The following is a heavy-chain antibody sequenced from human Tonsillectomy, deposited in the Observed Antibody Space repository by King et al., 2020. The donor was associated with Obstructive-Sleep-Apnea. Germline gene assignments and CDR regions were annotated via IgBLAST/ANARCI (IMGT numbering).Heavy chain of an antibody. CDR1: GFTFDDYA. V-gene: IGHV3-9*01. CDR2: ISWNSGSI. Sequence: QLVQSGGGLVQPGRSLRLSCAASGFTFDDYAMHWVRQAPGKGLEWVSGISWNSGSIGYADSVKGRFTISRDNAKNSLYLQMNSLRAEDTALYYCAKDRSGWYFYYGMDVWGLGTTVTVSS. CDR3: AKDRSGWYFYYGMDV. D-gene: IGHD6-19*01. J-gene: IGHJ6*02.